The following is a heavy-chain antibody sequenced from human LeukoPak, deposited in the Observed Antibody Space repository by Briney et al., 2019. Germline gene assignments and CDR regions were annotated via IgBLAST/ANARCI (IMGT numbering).Heavy chain of an antibody. CDR2: IYPRDGST. J-gene: IGHJ4*02. CDR3: AKDQEAFDY. V-gene: IGHV1-46*01. CDR1: GYSFTSNY. Sequence: ASVKVSCKASGYSFTSNYIHWVRQAPGQGLEWMGMIYPRDGSTSYAQKFQGRVTVTRDTSTSTVHMELSGLRSEDTAVYYCAKDQEAFDYWGQGTLVTVSS.